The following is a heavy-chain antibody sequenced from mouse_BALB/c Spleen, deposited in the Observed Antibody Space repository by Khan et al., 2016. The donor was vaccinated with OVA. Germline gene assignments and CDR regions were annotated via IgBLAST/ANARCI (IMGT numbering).Heavy chain of an antibody. J-gene: IGHJ2*02. CDR1: GYSITSDYA. CDR2: ISYSGNT. V-gene: IGHV3-2*02. Sequence: EVQLQESGPGLVKPSQSLSLTCTVTGYSITSDYAWNWIRQFPGNKLEWMGFISYSGNTKYNPSLKSRSFITRDTSKNQFFLQLNSVTTEDTATYYCARVYGRDFDYWGQGTSLTVSS. D-gene: IGHD1-1*01. CDR3: ARVYGRDFDY.